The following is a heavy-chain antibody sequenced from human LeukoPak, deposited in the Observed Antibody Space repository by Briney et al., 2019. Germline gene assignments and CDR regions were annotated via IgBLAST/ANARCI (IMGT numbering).Heavy chain of an antibody. Sequence: GGSLRLSCAASGFTFSNAWMSWVRQAPGKGLEWVGRIKSKTDGGTTDYAAPVKGRFTISRDDSKNTLYLQMNSLKTEDTAVYYCTTVMRYYYVWGIYEHYWGQGTLVTVSP. CDR1: GFTFSNAW. CDR3: TTVMRYYYVWGIYEHY. CDR2: IKSKTDGGTT. D-gene: IGHD3-16*01. V-gene: IGHV3-15*01. J-gene: IGHJ4*02.